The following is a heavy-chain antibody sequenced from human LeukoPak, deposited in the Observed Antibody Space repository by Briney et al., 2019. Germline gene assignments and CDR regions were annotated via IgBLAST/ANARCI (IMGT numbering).Heavy chain of an antibody. D-gene: IGHD2-8*01. CDR3: AKDRCSNGVGCYYYYMDV. CDR1: GFMFDEYG. CDR2: IQYDGSNE. J-gene: IGHJ6*03. V-gene: IGHV3-30*02. Sequence: GGSLRLSCAASGFMFDEYGMHWVRQAPGKGLEWVAYIQYDGSNEQYADSVKGRFSISRDSSKNILYLQMNSLRAEDTAVYYCAKDRCSNGVGCYYYYMDVWGKGTTVTISS.